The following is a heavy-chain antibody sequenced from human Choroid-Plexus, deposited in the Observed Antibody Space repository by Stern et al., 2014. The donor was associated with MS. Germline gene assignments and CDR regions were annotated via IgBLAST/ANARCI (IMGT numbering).Heavy chain of an antibody. CDR2: IFLSGRNP. J-gene: IGHJ4*02. D-gene: IGHD2-21*01. CDR1: GFTFSNYG. CDR3: VRDNRVITY. Sequence: EVQLVESGGGLKQPGESLRLSCAASGFTFSNYGMGWVRQAPGKGLEWVSSIFLSGRNPFYVDSVKGRFTISRDNSEETLYLQMNSLRAEDTALYYCVRDNRVITYWGQGVLVTVSS. V-gene: IGHV3-23*04.